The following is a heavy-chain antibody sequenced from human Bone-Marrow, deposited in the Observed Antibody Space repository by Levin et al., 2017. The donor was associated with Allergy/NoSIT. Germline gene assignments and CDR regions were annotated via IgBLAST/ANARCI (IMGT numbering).Heavy chain of an antibody. Sequence: PGGSLRLSCTASRFTFSSFLMTWVRQAPGKGLEWVANIKEDGSAKYYMDSVKGRFTISRDNARNTVYLQMNDVRDDDTAVYYCARSGTFHASGTLPWGPRYRNYYILDVWGQGTTVTVSS. V-gene: IGHV3-7*03. CDR1: RFTFSSFL. D-gene: IGHD2/OR15-2a*01. CDR3: ARSGTFHASGTLPWGPRYRNYYILDV. CDR2: IKEDGSAK. J-gene: IGHJ6*02.